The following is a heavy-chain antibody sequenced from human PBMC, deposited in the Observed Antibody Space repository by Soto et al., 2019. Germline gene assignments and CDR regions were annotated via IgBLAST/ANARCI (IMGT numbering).Heavy chain of an antibody. CDR2: IRSKAYGGTT. CDR1: GFTFGDYA. Sequence: PGGSLRLSCTASGFTFGDYAMSGVRQAPGKGREWGGCIRSKAYGGTTEYAASVKARFTISRDDAKSIACLQMNTLKPEDTAVYYCTRCKGYPSYYYCYGMDVWGQGTTVTVS. CDR3: TRCKGYPSYYYCYGMDV. V-gene: IGHV3-49*04. J-gene: IGHJ6*02. D-gene: IGHD3-16*02.